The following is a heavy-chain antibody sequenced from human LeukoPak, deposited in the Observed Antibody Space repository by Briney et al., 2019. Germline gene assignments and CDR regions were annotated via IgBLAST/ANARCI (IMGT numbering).Heavy chain of an antibody. Sequence: GGSLRLSCAASGFTFGNVGMRWVRQAPGKGLEWVAFIWYDGGRTYYADSVRGRFTVSRDNSKNTLFLQMDSLTAEDTAVYYCARDRNNYYFDCCGQGTLLTVSS. CDR2: IWYDGGRT. CDR3: ARDRNNYYFDC. CDR1: GFTFGNVG. V-gene: IGHV3-33*01. J-gene: IGHJ4*02. D-gene: IGHD2/OR15-2a*01.